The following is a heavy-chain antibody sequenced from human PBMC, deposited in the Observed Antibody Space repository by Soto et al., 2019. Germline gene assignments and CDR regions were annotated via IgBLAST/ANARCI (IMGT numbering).Heavy chain of an antibody. V-gene: IGHV1-18*01. CDR1: GGTFSSYT. D-gene: IGHD3-16*01. Sequence: ASVKVSCKASGGTFSSYTISWVRQAPGQGLEWMGWISAYNGNSNYAQKLQGRVTMTTDTSTSTAYMELRSLRSDDTAVYYCARAGLGVAGNYYFDYWGQGTLVTVSS. CDR3: ARAGLGVAGNYYFDY. CDR2: ISAYNGNS. J-gene: IGHJ4*02.